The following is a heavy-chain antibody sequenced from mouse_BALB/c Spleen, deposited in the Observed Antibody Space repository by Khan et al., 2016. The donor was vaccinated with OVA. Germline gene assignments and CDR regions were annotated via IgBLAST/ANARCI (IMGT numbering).Heavy chain of an antibody. J-gene: IGHJ3*01. D-gene: IGHD1-1*01. CDR3: TRDYSYYYGSSPFAY. Sequence: LKQSGSELVRPGASVKLSCKASGYTFTSYWMHWVKQRPGQGLEWIGNIYPGSGLTNYDEKFKSRASLTIDTSSRPVYMQLSNLTSEDSAVYYCTRDYSYYYGSSPFAYWGQGTLVTVSA. CDR2: IYPGSGLT. CDR1: GYTFTSYW. V-gene: IGHV1S22*01.